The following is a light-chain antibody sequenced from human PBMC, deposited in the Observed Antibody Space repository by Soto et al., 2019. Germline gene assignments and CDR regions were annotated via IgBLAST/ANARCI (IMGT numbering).Light chain of an antibody. CDR3: QHYGSSPLT. V-gene: IGKV3-20*01. CDR1: QSVISHY. Sequence: EVVLTQSPGTLSLSPGERATLSCRASQSVISHYLAWYQQKPGQAPRLLIYGASTRATGIPERFSGSGSGTDFTLTISRLEPQDFAVYYCQHYGSSPLTFGEGTKVE. CDR2: GAS. J-gene: IGKJ4*02.